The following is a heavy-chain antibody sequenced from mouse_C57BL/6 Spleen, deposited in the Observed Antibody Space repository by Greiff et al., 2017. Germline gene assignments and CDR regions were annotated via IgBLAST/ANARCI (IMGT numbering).Heavy chain of an antibody. CDR2: IDPETGGT. J-gene: IGHJ3*01. Sequence: QVQLQQSGAELVRPGASVTLSCKASGYTFTDYEMHWVKQTPVHGLEWIGAIDPETGGTAYNQKFKGKAILTADKSSSTAYMELRSLTSEDSAVYYCTRERSYDGPFAYWGKGTLVTVSA. CDR1: GYTFTDYE. D-gene: IGHD2-12*01. V-gene: IGHV1-15*01. CDR3: TRERSYDGPFAY.